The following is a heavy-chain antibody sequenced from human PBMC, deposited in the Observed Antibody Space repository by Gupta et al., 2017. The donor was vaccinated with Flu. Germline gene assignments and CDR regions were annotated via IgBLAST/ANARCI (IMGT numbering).Heavy chain of an antibody. CDR1: SSYA. D-gene: IGHD3-22*01. J-gene: IGHJ3*02. Sequence: SSYAMSWVRHAPGKGLEWVSAISGSGGSTYYADSVKGRFTISRDNSKNTLYLQMNSLRAEDTAVYYCAKGVTMIVVVPFDIWGQGTMVTVSS. CDR2: ISGSGGST. V-gene: IGHV3-23*01. CDR3: AKGVTMIVVVPFDI.